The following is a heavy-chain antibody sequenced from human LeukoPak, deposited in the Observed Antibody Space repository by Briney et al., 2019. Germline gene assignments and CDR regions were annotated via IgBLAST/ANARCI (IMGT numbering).Heavy chain of an antibody. Sequence: SETLSLTCAVYGGSFSGYYWRWIRQPPGKGLEWIGEVNHSGSTNYNPSLKSRVTISVDTSKNQFSLKLSSVTAADTAVYYCARPYGLGSYYFDYWGQGTLVTVSS. CDR1: GGSFSGYY. V-gene: IGHV4-34*01. J-gene: IGHJ4*02. CDR3: ARPYGLGSYYFDY. CDR2: VNHSGST. D-gene: IGHD3-10*01.